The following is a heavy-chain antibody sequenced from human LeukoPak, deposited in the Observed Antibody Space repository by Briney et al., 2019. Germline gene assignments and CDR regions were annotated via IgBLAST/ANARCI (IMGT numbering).Heavy chain of an antibody. Sequence: PGGSLRLSCAASGFTFTTYGMHWVRQAPGKGLEWVAFIQSDTNKKFYADSVKGRFTISRDNSKNTLYLQMNSLRAEDMALYYCAKDILSRYDILTGYYSGIEFDYWGQGTLVTVSS. CDR3: AKDILSRYDILTGYYSGIEFDY. CDR1: GFTFTTYG. J-gene: IGHJ4*02. D-gene: IGHD3-9*01. CDR2: IQSDTNKK. V-gene: IGHV3-30*02.